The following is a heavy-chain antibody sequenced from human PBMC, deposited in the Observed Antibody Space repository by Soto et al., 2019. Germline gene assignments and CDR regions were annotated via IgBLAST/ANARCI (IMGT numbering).Heavy chain of an antibody. D-gene: IGHD2-8*01. CDR3: TTGNDYCTNGVCYMEATNAFDI. CDR2: IKSKTDGGTT. Sequence: PGGSLRLSCAASGFTFSNAWMSSARQAPGKGLEWVGRIKSKTDGGTTDYAAPVKGRFTISRDDSKNTLYLQMNSLKTEDTAVYYCTTGNDYCTNGVCYMEATNAFDIWSQGTLVTVSS. J-gene: IGHJ3*02. V-gene: IGHV3-15*01. CDR1: GFTFSNAW.